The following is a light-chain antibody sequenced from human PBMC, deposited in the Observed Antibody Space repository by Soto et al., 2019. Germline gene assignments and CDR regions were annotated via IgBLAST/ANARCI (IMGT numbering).Light chain of an antibody. J-gene: IGKJ2*01. CDR1: QTISNSY. Sequence: EIVLTQSPGTLSLSPGERATLSCRASQTISNSYLAWYQQKPGQAPRLLIFGASNRATGIPDRFSGSGSGTDFTLTISRLEPEDFAVFYCQQYGSSPYTFGQGTKLEIK. CDR2: GAS. V-gene: IGKV3-20*01. CDR3: QQYGSSPYT.